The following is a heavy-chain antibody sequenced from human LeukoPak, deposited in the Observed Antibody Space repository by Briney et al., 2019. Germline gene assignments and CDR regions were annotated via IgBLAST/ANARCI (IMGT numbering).Heavy chain of an antibody. V-gene: IGHV4-4*07. Sequence: SETLSLTCAVSGYSISHGYYWSWIRQAAGKGLEWIGRIYTSGSTAYNPSLKSRVTMSVDTSKNQFSLKLYSVTAADTAVYYCARSGGSGTYYDGSFDYWGQGTLVTVSS. CDR1: GYSISHGYY. D-gene: IGHD1-26*01. CDR3: ARSGGSGTYYDGSFDY. CDR2: IYTSGST. J-gene: IGHJ4*02.